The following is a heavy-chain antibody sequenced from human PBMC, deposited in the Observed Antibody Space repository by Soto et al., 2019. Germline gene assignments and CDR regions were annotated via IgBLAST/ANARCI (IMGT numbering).Heavy chain of an antibody. CDR3: ARVGAVVATYTF. D-gene: IGHD6-19*01. V-gene: IGHV3-11*05. J-gene: IGHJ4*02. CDR2: ISSRSSYT. Sequence: QVQLVESGGGLVKPGGSLRLSCAASGFSFSDYCMSWIRQSPGKGLEWVSYISSRSSYTYYADSVKGRFTISRDNAKNSLYQQMNSLRAEDTAVYYCARVGAVVATYTFWGQGTLVTVSS. CDR1: GFSFSDYC.